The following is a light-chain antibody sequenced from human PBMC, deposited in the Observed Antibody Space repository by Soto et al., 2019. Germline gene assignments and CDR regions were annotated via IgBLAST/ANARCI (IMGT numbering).Light chain of an antibody. CDR1: QDIRNF. CDR3: QKYSSVPV. J-gene: IGKJ3*01. Sequence: DIQMTQSPTSLSASVGDRVTITCRASQDIRNFVAWYQQKPGQAPKLLIYAASTLQSGVPSRFSGSGSGTDFTLTSNSLQPEYVATYSCQKYSSVPVFGPGTKVEIK. V-gene: IGKV1-27*01. CDR2: AAS.